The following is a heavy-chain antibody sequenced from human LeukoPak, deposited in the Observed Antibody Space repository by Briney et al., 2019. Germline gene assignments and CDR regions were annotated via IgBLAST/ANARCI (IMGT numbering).Heavy chain of an antibody. V-gene: IGHV3-74*01. CDR3: ARGRPHGNDY. CDR2: IASDGSST. J-gene: IGHJ4*02. D-gene: IGHD4-23*01. Sequence: GGSLRLSCAASGFTFSSYWMNWVRQAPGKGLVWVSRIASDGSSTTYADSVKGRFSISRDNAKNTLYLQMNSLRVEDTAVYYCARGRPHGNDYWGQGTPVTVSS. CDR1: GFTFSSYW.